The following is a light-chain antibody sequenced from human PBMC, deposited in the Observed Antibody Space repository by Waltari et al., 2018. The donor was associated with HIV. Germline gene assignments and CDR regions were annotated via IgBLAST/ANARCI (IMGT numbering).Light chain of an antibody. CDR1: QSISTY. CDR2: AAS. V-gene: IGKV1-39*01. J-gene: IGKJ4*01. CDR3: QQNYITPLT. Sequence: DIQMTQSPSSLSASVGDRVTIPCRASQSISTYLTWYQQQPGKAPKPLIYAASKLQSGVPSRFSGSGSGTDFALTISSLQPEDSATYYCQQNYITPLTFGGGAKVEIK.